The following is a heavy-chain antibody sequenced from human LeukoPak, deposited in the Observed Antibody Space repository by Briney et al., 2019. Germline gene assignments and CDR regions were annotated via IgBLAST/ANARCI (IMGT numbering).Heavy chain of an antibody. CDR2: INPNSGGT. Sequence: ASVKVSFKASGYTFTGYYMHWVRQAPGQGLEWMGWINPNSGGTNYAQKFQGRVTMTRDTSINTAYMELSRLRSDDTAVYYCAINPDSSGGGSDWYFDLWGRGTLVTVSP. D-gene: IGHD3-22*01. V-gene: IGHV1-2*02. J-gene: IGHJ2*01. CDR1: GYTFTGYY. CDR3: AINPDSSGGGSDWYFDL.